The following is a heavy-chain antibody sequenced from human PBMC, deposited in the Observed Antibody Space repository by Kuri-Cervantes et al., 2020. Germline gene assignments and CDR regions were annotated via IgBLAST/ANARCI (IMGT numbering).Heavy chain of an antibody. CDR2: IRYDGSNK. CDR1: GFTFSSYG. V-gene: IGHV3-30*02. CDR3: AKELERRRNWFDP. J-gene: IGHJ5*02. D-gene: IGHD1-1*01. Sequence: GESLKISCAASGFTFSSYGMHWVRQAPGKGLEWVAFIRYDGSNKYYADSVKGRFTISRDNSKNTLYLQMNSLRAEDAAVYYCAKELERRRNWFDPWGQGTLGNGSA.